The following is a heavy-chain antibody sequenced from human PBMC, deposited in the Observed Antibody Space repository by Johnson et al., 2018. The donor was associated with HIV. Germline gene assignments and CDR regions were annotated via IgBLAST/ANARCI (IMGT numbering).Heavy chain of an antibody. CDR3: AKVDCGGDTCAGYDPFDL. D-gene: IGHD2-21*01. Sequence: VQLVESGGGVVQPGRSLRLSCAASGFAFRTYWMVWVRQVPGKRPVWVARIYNDGSRTTYADSVRGRFTISRDNAKYTVDLQMNSLIVEDTAVYYCAKVDCGGDTCAGYDPFDLWGQGTLVTVSS. V-gene: IGHV3-74*03. CDR1: GFAFRTYW. J-gene: IGHJ3*01. CDR2: IYNDGSRT.